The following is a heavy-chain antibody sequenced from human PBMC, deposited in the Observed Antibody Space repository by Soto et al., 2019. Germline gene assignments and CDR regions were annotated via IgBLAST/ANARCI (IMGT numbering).Heavy chain of an antibody. CDR2: INHSGST. J-gene: IGHJ6*02. CDR3: ARVTSGSGSYYPGYYYYGMDV. CDR1: GGSFSGYY. D-gene: IGHD3-10*01. V-gene: IGHV4-34*01. Sequence: PSETLSLTCAVYGGSFSGYYWSWIRQPPGKGLEWIGEINHSGSTNYNPSLKSRVTISVDTSKNQFSLKLSSVTAADTAVYYCARVTSGSGSYYPGYYYYGMDVWGQGTTVTVSS.